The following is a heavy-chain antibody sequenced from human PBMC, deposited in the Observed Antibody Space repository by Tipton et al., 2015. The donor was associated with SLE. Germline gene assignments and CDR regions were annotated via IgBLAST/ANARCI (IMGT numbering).Heavy chain of an antibody. CDR2: FYGGST. Sequence: TLSLTCGVSGFSLSSGYWSWIRQPPGKGLEWVGYFYGGSTSYNPSLRGRVTISGDTSKNQFSLTLNSVTAADTAVYYCARDPAATLFFQHWGQGTQVTVPS. J-gene: IGHJ1*01. D-gene: IGHD6-13*01. V-gene: IGHV4-4*08. CDR3: ARDPAATLFFQH. CDR1: GFSLSSGY.